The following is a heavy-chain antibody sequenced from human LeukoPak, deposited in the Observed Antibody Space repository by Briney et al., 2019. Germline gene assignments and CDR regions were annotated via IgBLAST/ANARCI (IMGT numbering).Heavy chain of an antibody. J-gene: IGHJ4*02. D-gene: IGHD1-7*01. CDR1: GYTFTSYG. CDR2: ISAYNGNT. Sequence: GASVKVSCKASGYTFTSYGISWVRQAPGQGLEWMGWISAYNGNTNYAQKLQGRVTMTTDTSTSTAYMELRSLRSDDTAVYYCARFNWNYGLYYFDYWGQGTLVTVSS. V-gene: IGHV1-18*01. CDR3: ARFNWNYGLYYFDY.